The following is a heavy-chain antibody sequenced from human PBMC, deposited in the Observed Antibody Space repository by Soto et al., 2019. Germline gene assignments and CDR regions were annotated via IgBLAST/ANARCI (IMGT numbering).Heavy chain of an antibody. CDR2: IYSGGST. J-gene: IGHJ6*02. V-gene: IGHV3-53*01. CDR1: GFTVSSNY. Sequence: GGSLRLSCAASGFTVSSNYMSWVRQAPGKGLEWVSVIYSGGSTYYADSVKGRFTISRDNSKNTLYLQMNSLRAEDTAVYYCALHCTNGVCLHYYYYYGMDVWGQGTTVTVSS. D-gene: IGHD2-8*01. CDR3: ALHCTNGVCLHYYYYYGMDV.